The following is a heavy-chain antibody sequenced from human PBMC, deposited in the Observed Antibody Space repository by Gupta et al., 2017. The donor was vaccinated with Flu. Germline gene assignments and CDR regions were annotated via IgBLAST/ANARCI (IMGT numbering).Heavy chain of an antibody. CDR1: GPILPYSG. Sequence: QLQLVESGGGVVQPGGSLRLSCEASGPILPYSGMHWVRQAPGKGLEWVTMIWSDGSKTYYADSVKGRFTVSRDNSKNMLYLQMNSLRAEDTALYFCARDKGVTCLDSWGQGTQVTVSS. CDR3: ARDKGVTCLDS. D-gene: IGHD2-8*01. CDR2: IWSDGSKT. V-gene: IGHV3-33*01. J-gene: IGHJ4*02.